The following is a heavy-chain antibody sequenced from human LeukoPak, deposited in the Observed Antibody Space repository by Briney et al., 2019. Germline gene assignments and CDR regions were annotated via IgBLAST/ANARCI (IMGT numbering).Heavy chain of an antibody. CDR1: GYTFTSYG. D-gene: IGHD1-26*01. J-gene: IGHJ5*02. CDR3: ARSGSYFFNWFDP. V-gene: IGHV1-18*01. Sequence: ASVKVSCKAAGYTFTSYGISWVRQAPGQGLEWMGWISAYNGNTNYAQKVQGRVTMTTDTPTSTAYMELRSLRSDDTAVYYCARSGSYFFNWFDPWGQGTLVTVSS. CDR2: ISAYNGNT.